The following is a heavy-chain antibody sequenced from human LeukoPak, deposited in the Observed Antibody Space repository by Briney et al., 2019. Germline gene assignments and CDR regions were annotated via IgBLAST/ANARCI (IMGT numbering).Heavy chain of an antibody. V-gene: IGHV3-21*06. CDR1: GFTFSTYS. J-gene: IGHJ4*02. CDR2: ISSGSDYI. D-gene: IGHD3-10*01. Sequence: GGSLRLSCAASGFTFSTYSMSWVRQAPGKGLEWVSCISSGSDYIYYADSMKGRFTISRDNAKNSLFLQMNSLRAEDTAIYYCARGGRFRTVRGVITLFDFWGQGILVTVSS. CDR3: ARGGRFRTVRGVITLFDF.